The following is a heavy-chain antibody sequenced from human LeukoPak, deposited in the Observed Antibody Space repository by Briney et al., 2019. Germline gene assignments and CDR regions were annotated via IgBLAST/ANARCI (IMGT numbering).Heavy chain of an antibody. D-gene: IGHD2-15*01. Sequence: GGSLRLSCAASGFTFSSYAMRWVRQPPGKGLEWVSAISGSGGSTDYADSVKGRFNISRDNSKNTLYLQMNSMRAEDTAVYYCAKGNGGFDHWGQGTLVTVSS. CDR3: AKGNGGFDH. CDR1: GFTFSSYA. V-gene: IGHV3-23*01. J-gene: IGHJ5*02. CDR2: ISGSGGST.